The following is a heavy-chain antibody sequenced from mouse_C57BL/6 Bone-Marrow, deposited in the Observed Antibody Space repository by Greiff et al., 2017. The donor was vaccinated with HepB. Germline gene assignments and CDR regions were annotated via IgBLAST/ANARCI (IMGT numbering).Heavy chain of an antibody. CDR2: IDPSDSYT. CDR1: GYTFTSYW. CDR3: AFRNDAMDY. V-gene: IGHV1-69*01. D-gene: IGHD2-1*01. J-gene: IGHJ4*01. Sequence: QVQLQQSGAELVMPGASVKLSCKASGYTFTSYWMHWVKQRPGQGLEWIGEIDPSDSYTNYNQKFKGKSTLTVDKSSSTAYMQLSILTSEDSAVYYCAFRNDAMDYWGQGTSVTVSS.